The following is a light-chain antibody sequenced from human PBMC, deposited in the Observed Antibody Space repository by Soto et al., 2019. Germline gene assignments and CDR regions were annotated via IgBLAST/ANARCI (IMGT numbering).Light chain of an antibody. V-gene: IGKV1-39*02. CDR1: QSINIY. CDR3: QQYGSSPLT. Sequence: ASQSINIYLNWYQQKPGKAPNLLIYAASSLHSGVPFRFSGSGSGTDFTLTISRLEPEDFAVYYCQQYGSSPLTFGGGTKVDIK. J-gene: IGKJ4*01. CDR2: AAS.